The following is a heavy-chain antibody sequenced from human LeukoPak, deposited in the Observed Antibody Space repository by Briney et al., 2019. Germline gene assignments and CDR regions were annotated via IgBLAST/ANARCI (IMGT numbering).Heavy chain of an antibody. CDR2: ISGSGGGT. CDR1: GFRFSSYA. V-gene: IGHV3-23*01. J-gene: IGHJ3*02. Sequence: PGGSLRLSCAASGFRFSSYAMSRVRQAPGKGLEWVSAISGSGGGTYYADSVKGRFTISRDNSKNTLYLQMNSLRAEDTAVYYCAKSLGSGWYDGAFDIWGQGTMVTVSS. CDR3: AKSLGSGWYDGAFDI. D-gene: IGHD6-19*01.